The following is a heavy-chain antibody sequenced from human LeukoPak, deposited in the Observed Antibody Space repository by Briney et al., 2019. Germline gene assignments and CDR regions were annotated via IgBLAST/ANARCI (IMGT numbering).Heavy chain of an antibody. CDR1: GYTFTNYY. CDR2: INPSGGST. V-gene: IGHV1-46*01. Sequence: ASVKVSCKASGYTFTNYYMHWVRQAPGQGLEWMGIINPSGGSTSYAQKFQGRVTMTRDTSTSTVDMELSSLRSEDTAVYHCARMLPNSTFSNGMDVWGQGTTVTVSS. D-gene: IGHD2/OR15-2a*01. CDR3: ARMLPNSTFSNGMDV. J-gene: IGHJ6*02.